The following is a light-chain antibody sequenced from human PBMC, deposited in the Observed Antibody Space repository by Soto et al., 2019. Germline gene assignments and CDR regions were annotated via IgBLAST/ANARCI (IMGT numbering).Light chain of an antibody. CDR3: TSFTSRHTYV. CDR2: DVS. V-gene: IGLV2-14*03. Sequence: QSALTQPASVSGSPGQSITISCTGTSSDVGGYNYVSWYQQHPDKAPRLMIYDVSNRPSGVSDRFSGSKSGGTASLTISGLQAEDEADYYCTSFTSRHTYVLGTATKVTV. CDR1: SSDVGGYNY. J-gene: IGLJ1*01.